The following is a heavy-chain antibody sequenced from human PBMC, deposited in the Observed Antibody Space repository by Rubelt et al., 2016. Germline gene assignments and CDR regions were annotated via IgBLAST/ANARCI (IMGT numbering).Heavy chain of an antibody. J-gene: IGHJ4*02. CDR3: ARGIYYDSSGRFDY. V-gene: IGHV1-24*01. Sequence: GRVTMTEDTSTDTAYMELSSLRSEDTAVYYCARGIYYDSSGRFDYWGQGTLVTVSS. D-gene: IGHD3-22*01.